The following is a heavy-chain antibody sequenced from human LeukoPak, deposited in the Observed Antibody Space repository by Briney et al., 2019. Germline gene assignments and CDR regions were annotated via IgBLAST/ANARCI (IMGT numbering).Heavy chain of an antibody. V-gene: IGHV4-34*01. CDR1: GGSFSGYY. CDR2: INHSGST. CDR3: TRVSRVYPNAGTPY. Sequence: SETLSLTCAVYGGSFSGYYWSWIRQPPGKGLEWIGEINHSGSTNYNPSLKSRVTISVDTSKNQFSLKLSSVTAADTAVYYCTRVSRVYPNAGTPYWGQGTLVTVSS. D-gene: IGHD6-13*01. J-gene: IGHJ4*02.